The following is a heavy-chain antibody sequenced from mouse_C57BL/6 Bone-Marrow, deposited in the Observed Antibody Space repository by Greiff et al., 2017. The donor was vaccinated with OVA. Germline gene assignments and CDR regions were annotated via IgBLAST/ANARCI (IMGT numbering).Heavy chain of an antibody. CDR1: GYTFTSYG. CDR2: IYPRSGNT. CDR3: ARRPYYGSSPYWYFDV. V-gene: IGHV1-81*01. D-gene: IGHD1-1*01. J-gene: IGHJ1*03. Sequence: QVQLQQSGAELARPGASVKLSCKASGYTFTSYGISWVKQRTGQGLEWIGEIYPRSGNTYYNEKFKGKATLTADKSSSTAYMELRSLTSEDSAVYFCARRPYYGSSPYWYFDVWGTGTTVTVSS.